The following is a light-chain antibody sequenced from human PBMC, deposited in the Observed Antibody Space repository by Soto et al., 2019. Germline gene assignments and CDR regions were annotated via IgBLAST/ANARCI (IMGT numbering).Light chain of an antibody. Sequence: QSVLTQPASVSGSPGHSITISCPGTSRDIGGYNYVSWYQQHPGKAPKLMISEVTNRPSGVSNRFSGSKSGNTASLTISGLQTEDEADYYCCSYTTTSTPFGFGTGTKVTVL. CDR3: CSYTTTSTPFG. V-gene: IGLV2-14*01. CDR2: EVT. J-gene: IGLJ1*01. CDR1: SRDIGGYNY.